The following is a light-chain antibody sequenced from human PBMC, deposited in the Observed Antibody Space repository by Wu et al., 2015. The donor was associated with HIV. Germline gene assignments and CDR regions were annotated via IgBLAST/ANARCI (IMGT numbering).Light chain of an antibody. CDR1: QSVNTK. CDR3: HHYNDWPRT. Sequence: EIVMTQSPATLSVSPGERATLSCRASQSVNTKLAWSQQRPGQAPRLLIYDASTRATGIPARFSGSGSGTEFTLTISSLQSEDFAVYYCHHYNDWPRTFGQGTKVEIK. V-gene: IGKV3-15*01. J-gene: IGKJ1*01. CDR2: DAS.